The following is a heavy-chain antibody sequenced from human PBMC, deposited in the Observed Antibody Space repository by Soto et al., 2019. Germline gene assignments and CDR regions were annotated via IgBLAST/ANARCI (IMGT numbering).Heavy chain of an antibody. CDR1: GGSISSCY. CDR3: ARGSYCSSTRCTTHFVY. V-gene: IGHV4-59*01. J-gene: IGHJ4*02. Sequence: PSETLSLTCTVSGGSISSCYWSWIRQPPGKGLEWIGYIYYSGSTNYNPSLKSRVTISVDTSKNQFSLKLSSATAADTAVYYCARGSYCSSTRCTTHFVYWGQGTLVTVSS. D-gene: IGHD2-2*01. CDR2: IYYSGST.